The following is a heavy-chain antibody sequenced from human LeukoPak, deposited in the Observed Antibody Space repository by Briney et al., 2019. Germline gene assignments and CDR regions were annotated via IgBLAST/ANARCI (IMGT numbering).Heavy chain of an antibody. D-gene: IGHD4-17*01. J-gene: IGHJ5*02. CDR2: IRSKANSYAT. CDR1: GFTFSGSA. CDR3: TRHPDYGDYVRWFDP. V-gene: IGHV3-73*01. Sequence: GGSLRLSCAASGFTFSGSAMHWVRQASGKGLEWVGRIRSKANSYATAYAASVEGRFTISRDDSKNTAYLQMNSLKTEDTAVYYCTRHPDYGDYVRWFDPWGQGTLVTVSS.